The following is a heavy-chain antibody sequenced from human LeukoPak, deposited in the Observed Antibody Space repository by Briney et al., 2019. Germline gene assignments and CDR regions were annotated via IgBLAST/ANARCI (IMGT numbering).Heavy chain of an antibody. D-gene: IGHD6-19*01. CDR1: GGSISSGDYN. V-gene: IGHV4-30-4*01. CDR3: ATDSAVAGRPFDY. J-gene: IGHJ4*02. CDR2: IYYSGST. Sequence: SETLSLTCTVSGGSISSGDYNWSWIRQPPGKGLEWIGYIYYSGSTYYNPSLKSRVTISVDTSKNQFSLKLSSVTAADTAVYYCATDSAVAGRPFDYWGQGTLVTVSS.